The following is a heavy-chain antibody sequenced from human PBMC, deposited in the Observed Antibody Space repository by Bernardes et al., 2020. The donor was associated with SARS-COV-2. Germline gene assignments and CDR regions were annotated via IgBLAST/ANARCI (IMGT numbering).Heavy chain of an antibody. D-gene: IGHD3-16*02. CDR1: GFTFSNAW. CDR2: IKSKTDGGTT. Sequence: GGSLSLSCAASGFTFSNAWMSWVRQAPGKGLEWVGRIKSKTDGGTTDYAAPVKGRFTISRDDSKNTLYLQMNSLKTEDTAVYYCTTDRSYDYVWGSYRYPDYWGQGTLVTVSS. J-gene: IGHJ4*02. CDR3: TTDRSYDYVWGSYRYPDY. V-gene: IGHV3-15*01.